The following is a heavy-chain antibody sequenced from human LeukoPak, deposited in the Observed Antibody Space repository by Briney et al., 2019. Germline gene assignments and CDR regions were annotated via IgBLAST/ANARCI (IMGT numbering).Heavy chain of an antibody. J-gene: IGHJ4*02. CDR2: ISSSGSML. D-gene: IGHD6-13*01. V-gene: IGHV3-11*04. Sequence: PGGSLRLSCTASGFTFGDYAMSWFRQAPGKGLEWVSYISSSGSMLHYADSVEGRFTISRDNAKNSLYLQMSSLRVEDTAVYYCTRRPYSSSWYYFDYWGQGTLVTVSS. CDR1: GFTFGDYA. CDR3: TRRPYSSSWYYFDY.